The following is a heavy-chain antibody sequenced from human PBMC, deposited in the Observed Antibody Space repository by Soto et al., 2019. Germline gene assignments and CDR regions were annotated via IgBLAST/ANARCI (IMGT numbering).Heavy chain of an antibody. CDR1: GFTFSSYW. Sequence: PGGSLRLSCAASGFTFSSYWMHWFRQAPGKGLVWVSRINSDGSSTYYADSVKGRFTISRDNSKNTLYLQMNSLRAEDTAVYYCAKTIHNIVATRFDYWGQGTLVTVSS. V-gene: IGHV3-74*01. D-gene: IGHD5-12*01. CDR2: INSDGSST. CDR3: AKTIHNIVATRFDY. J-gene: IGHJ4*01.